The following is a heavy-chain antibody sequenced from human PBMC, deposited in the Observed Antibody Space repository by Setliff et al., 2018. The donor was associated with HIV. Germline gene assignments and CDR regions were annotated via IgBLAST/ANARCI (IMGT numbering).Heavy chain of an antibody. J-gene: IGHJ6*02. CDR2: IYPGDSDT. D-gene: IGHD2-15*01. V-gene: IGHV5-51*01. Sequence: GESPKIYCKGSGYSFSSYWIGWVRQMPGKGLEWKGIIYPGDSDTRYSPSFQGKVTISADKSISTAYLQCSSLKASDTAMYYCARLGGICSGGSCTALAYTMDVWGQGTTVTVSS. CDR1: GYSFSSYW. CDR3: ARLGGICSGGSCTALAYTMDV.